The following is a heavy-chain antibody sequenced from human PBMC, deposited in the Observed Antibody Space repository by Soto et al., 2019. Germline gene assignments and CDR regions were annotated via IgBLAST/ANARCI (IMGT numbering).Heavy chain of an antibody. CDR2: INHSGST. J-gene: IGHJ6*03. D-gene: IGHD2-15*01. V-gene: IGHV4-34*01. Sequence: SETLSLTCAVYGGSFSGYYWSWIRQPPGKGLEWIGEINHSGSTNYNPSLKSRVTISVDTSKNQFSLKLSSVTAADTAVYYCARGERSTGGGSSGYMDVWGKGTTVTVSS. CDR1: GGSFSGYY. CDR3: ARGERSTGGGSSGYMDV.